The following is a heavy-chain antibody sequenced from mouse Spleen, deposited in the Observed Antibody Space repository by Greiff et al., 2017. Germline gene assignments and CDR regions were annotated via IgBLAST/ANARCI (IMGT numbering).Heavy chain of an antibody. CDR2: ISSGGSYT. Sequence: EVKLVESGGGLVKPGGSLKLSCAASGFTFSSYAMSWVRQTPEKRLEWVATISSGGSYTYYPDSVKGRFTISRDNAKNTLYLQMSSLRSEDTAMYYCARHEGADSYFDYWGQGTTLTVSS. CDR3: ARHEGADSYFDY. CDR1: GFTFSSYA. V-gene: IGHV5-9-3*01. J-gene: IGHJ2*01.